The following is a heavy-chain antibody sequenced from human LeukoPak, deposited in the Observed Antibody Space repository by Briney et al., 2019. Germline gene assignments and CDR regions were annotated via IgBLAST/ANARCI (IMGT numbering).Heavy chain of an antibody. CDR3: ARVGCSHSSCHTWFDP. CDR2: INPANGNT. J-gene: IGHJ5*02. V-gene: IGHV1-8*03. D-gene: IGHD2-2*01. Sequence: ASVTVSCKASGYTFTSYDMHWVRQATGQGLERMGWINPANGNTVYARKFQGRVTITRDISISTAYMELSSLRSEDTAVYYCARVGCSHSSCHTWFDPCGQGTLVTVSS. CDR1: GYTFTSYD.